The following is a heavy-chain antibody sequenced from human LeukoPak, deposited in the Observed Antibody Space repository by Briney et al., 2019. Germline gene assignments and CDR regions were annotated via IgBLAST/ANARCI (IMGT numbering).Heavy chain of an antibody. Sequence: SVKVSCKVSGVTFSSYAIRWVRQAPGQGLEWMERIIPILGIANYAQKFQGRVTITADKSTSTAYMELSSLRSEDTAVYYCARDSGITISVYGMDFWGQGITVTVSS. J-gene: IGHJ6*02. CDR3: ARDSGITISVYGMDF. CDR1: GVTFSSYA. CDR2: IIPILGIA. V-gene: IGHV1-69*04. D-gene: IGHD3-9*01.